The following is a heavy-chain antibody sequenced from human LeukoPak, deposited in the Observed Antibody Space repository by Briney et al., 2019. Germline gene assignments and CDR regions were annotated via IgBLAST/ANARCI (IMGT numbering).Heavy chain of an antibody. V-gene: IGHV3-48*04. CDR3: ARVPRGNWNDAVDY. D-gene: IGHD1-1*01. CDR1: GFTFSSYS. Sequence: GGSLRLSCAASGFTFSSYSMNWVRQAPGKGLEWVSYISSSSSTIYYADSVKGRFTISRDNAKNSLYLQMNSLEAEDTAVYYCARVPRGNWNDAVDYWGQGTLVTVSS. CDR2: ISSSSSTI. J-gene: IGHJ4*02.